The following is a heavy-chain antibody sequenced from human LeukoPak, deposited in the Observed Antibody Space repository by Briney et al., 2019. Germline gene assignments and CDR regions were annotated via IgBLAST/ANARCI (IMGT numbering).Heavy chain of an antibody. V-gene: IGHV3-30-3*01. CDR1: GFTFSSYA. CDR3: AREQQLAGFDY. D-gene: IGHD6-13*01. CDR2: ISYDGSNK. J-gene: IGHJ4*02. Sequence: GRSLRLSCAASGFTFSSYAMHWVRQAPGKGLEWVAVISYDGSNKYYADSVKGRFTISRDNAKNSLYLQMNSLRAEDTAVYYCAREQQLAGFDYWGQGTLVTVSS.